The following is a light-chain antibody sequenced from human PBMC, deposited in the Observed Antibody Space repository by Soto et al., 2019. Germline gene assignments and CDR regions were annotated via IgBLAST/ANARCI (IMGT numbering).Light chain of an antibody. Sequence: QSVLTQPPSVSAAPGQKVTISCFGSSSNIGNNYVSWYQQLPGTAPKLLIYENNKRPSGIPDRFSGSKSGTSATLGITGLQTGYEADYYCGTWYSSLSAHVFATGTKVSV. CDR1: SSNIGNNY. V-gene: IGLV1-51*02. CDR3: GTWYSSLSAHV. CDR2: ENN. J-gene: IGLJ1*01.